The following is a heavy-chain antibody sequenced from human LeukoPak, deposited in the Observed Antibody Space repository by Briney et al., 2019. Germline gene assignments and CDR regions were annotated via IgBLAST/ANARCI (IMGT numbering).Heavy chain of an antibody. V-gene: IGHV1-18*01. CDR3: ARDVARSSWDVVADY. D-gene: IGHD6-13*01. J-gene: IGHJ4*02. CDR1: GCTFTSYG. CDR2: ISAYNGNT. Sequence: ASVKVSCKASGCTFTSYGISWVRQAPGQGLEWMGWISAYNGNTNYAQKLQGRVTMTTDTSTSTAYMELRSLRSDDTAVYYCARDVARSSWDVVADYWGQGTLVTVSS.